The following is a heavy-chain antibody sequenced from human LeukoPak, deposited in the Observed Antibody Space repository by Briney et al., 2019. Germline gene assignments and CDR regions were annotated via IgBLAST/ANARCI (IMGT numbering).Heavy chain of an antibody. V-gene: IGHV4-4*07. Sequence: PSETLSLTCTVSGGSISNYYWSYIRQPAGKGLEWIGRIYSSGSTNYNPSLESRVTVSIDRSRKRFSLKLRSVTAADTAVYYCAREVAVAGSRDYFYYYMDVWGKGTTVTVS. CDR1: GGSISNYY. J-gene: IGHJ6*03. CDR3: AREVAVAGSRDYFYYYMDV. D-gene: IGHD6-19*01. CDR2: IYSSGST.